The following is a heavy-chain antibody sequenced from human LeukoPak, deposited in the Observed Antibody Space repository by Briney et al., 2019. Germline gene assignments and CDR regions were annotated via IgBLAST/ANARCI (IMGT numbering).Heavy chain of an antibody. CDR3: ARDSSSWVYYYYMDV. J-gene: IGHJ6*03. CDR1: GGSISSYY. V-gene: IGHV4-4*07. D-gene: IGHD6-13*01. CDR2: IYTSGST. Sequence: SETLSLTCTVSGGSISSYYWSWIRQPAGKGLEWIGRIYTSGSTNYNPSLKSRVTMSVDTSKHQFSLKLSSVTAADTAVYYCARDSSSWVYYYYMDVWGKGTTVTVSS.